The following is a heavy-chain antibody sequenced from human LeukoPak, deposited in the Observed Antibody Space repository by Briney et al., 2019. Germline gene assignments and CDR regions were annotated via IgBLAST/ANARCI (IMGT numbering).Heavy chain of an antibody. D-gene: IGHD3-10*01. J-gene: IGHJ4*02. Sequence: KASETLSLTCTVSGGSISSSSYYWGWIRQPPGKRLEWIGSTYYSGSTYYNPSLKSRVTISVDTSKNQFSLKLSSATAADTAVYYCARPDGSGSYYGSSFDYWGQGTLVTVSS. CDR3: ARPDGSGSYYGSSFDY. V-gene: IGHV4-39*01. CDR2: TYYSGST. CDR1: GGSISSSSYY.